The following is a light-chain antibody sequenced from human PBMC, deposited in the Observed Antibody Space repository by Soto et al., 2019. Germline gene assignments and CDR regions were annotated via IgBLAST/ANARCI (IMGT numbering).Light chain of an antibody. CDR3: QQYYSTPLT. CDR2: WAS. J-gene: IGKJ4*01. CDR1: QSVLFDTNTNKY. Sequence: IVVTQSPDSLAVSLGERATINCRSSQSVLFDTNTNKYFAWYQQKQGQHPKLLIYWASTRESGVPDRFSGSGSGTDFTLTIDRLQDEDGAVYYCQQYYSTPLTFGGGTRV. V-gene: IGKV4-1*01.